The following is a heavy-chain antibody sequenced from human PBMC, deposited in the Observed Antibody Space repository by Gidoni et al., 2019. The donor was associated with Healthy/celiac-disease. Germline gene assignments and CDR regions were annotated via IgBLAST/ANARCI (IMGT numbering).Heavy chain of an antibody. CDR2: IWYDGSNK. J-gene: IGHJ6*02. Sequence: QVQLVESGGCVVQPGRSLRLSCAASGFTFSSYGMHGVRQAPGKGLEWVAVIWYDGSNKYYADSVKGRFTISRDNSKNTLYLQMNSLRAEDTAVYYCARGLHNWNTAYYYGMDVWGQGTTVTVSS. CDR3: ARGLHNWNTAYYYGMDV. D-gene: IGHD1-20*01. CDR1: GFTFSSYG. V-gene: IGHV3-33*01.